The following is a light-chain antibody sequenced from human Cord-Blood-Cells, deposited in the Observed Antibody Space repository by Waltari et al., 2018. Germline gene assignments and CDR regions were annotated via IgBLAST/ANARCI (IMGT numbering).Light chain of an antibody. CDR1: QSVSSN. V-gene: IGKV3-15*01. CDR3: QQYKNWPPYT. Sequence: EIALTPSPATLSVSPGQTATLSCRASQSVSSNLAWYQQKPGQPPRLLIYGASTRATGIPASFSGSGSGKEFALTISSLQSEDVAVYYCQQYKNWPPYTFGQGTKLEIK. J-gene: IGKJ2*01. CDR2: GAS.